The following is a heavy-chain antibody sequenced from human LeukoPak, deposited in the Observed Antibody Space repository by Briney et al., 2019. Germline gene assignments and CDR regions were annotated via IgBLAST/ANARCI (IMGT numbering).Heavy chain of an antibody. CDR3: ARDLGNWERREWYSDL. D-gene: IGHD1-1*01. J-gene: IGHJ2*01. Sequence: GGSLRLSCVGSGFTFSNYGLNWVRQAPGEGLEWVSYIGTSTSSIRYAESLKGRFTISRDNAKNSLYLQMNSLRAEDTAVYYCARDLGNWERREWYSDLWGRGTLVTVSS. CDR1: GFTFSNYG. CDR2: IGTSTSSI. V-gene: IGHV3-48*04.